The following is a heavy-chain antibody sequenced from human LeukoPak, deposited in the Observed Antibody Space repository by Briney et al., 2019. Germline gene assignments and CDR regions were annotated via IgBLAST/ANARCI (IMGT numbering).Heavy chain of an antibody. V-gene: IGHV4-4*07. Sequence: KPSETLSLTCTVSGGSISSYYWSWIRQPAGKGLEWIGRIYTSGSTNYNPSLKSRVTMSVDTSKNQFSLKLSSVTAADTAVYYCAREGDTVVTDESNWFDPWGQGTLVTVSS. J-gene: IGHJ5*02. CDR2: IYTSGST. CDR1: GGSISSYY. CDR3: AREGDTVVTDESNWFDP. D-gene: IGHD4-23*01.